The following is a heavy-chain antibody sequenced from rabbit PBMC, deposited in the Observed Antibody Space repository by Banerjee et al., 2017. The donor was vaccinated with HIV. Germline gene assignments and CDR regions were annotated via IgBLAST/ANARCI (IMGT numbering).Heavy chain of an antibody. J-gene: IGHJ4*01. Sequence: QEQLEESGGGLVKPGGSLTLTCKASGLDFSSSYWICWVRQAPGKGLEWIACIYSGSGGTTDYATWAKGRFTISKTSWTTVTLQMTSLTAADTATYFCARDLAGVIGWNFDLWGPGTLVTVS. CDR3: ARDLAGVIGWNFDL. CDR1: GLDFSSSYW. CDR2: IYSGSGGTT. V-gene: IGHV1S45*01. D-gene: IGHD4-1*01.